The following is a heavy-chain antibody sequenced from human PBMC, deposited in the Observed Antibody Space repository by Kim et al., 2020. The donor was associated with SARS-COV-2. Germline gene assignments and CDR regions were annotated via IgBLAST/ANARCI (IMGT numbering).Heavy chain of an antibody. Sequence: GGSLRLSCAASGFTVSSTYMSWVRLTPGKGLELVSVIYSGGSTDYAGTVQGRFTISRDNSKNTLYLQMNGLRAEDTAVYYYAIWGGYEGVPFDIWGQGTMVTVSS. J-gene: IGHJ3*02. CDR3: AIWGGYEGVPFDI. D-gene: IGHD5-12*01. CDR1: GFTVSSTY. CDR2: IYSGGST. V-gene: IGHV3-53*01.